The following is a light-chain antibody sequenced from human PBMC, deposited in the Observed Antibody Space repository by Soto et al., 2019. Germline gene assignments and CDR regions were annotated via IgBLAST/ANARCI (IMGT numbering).Light chain of an antibody. J-gene: IGLJ3*02. CDR3: AACDESLKAWV. V-gene: IGLV1-44*01. Sequence: QSVLAQPPSASGTPGQRVTISCSGSTSNIGSNTVSWYRQLPGTAPKVLMYGSDQRPSGVPDRFSGFTSGTSASLAISGLQSEDEADYYCAACDESLKAWVFGGGTKLTVL. CDR2: GSD. CDR1: TSNIGSNT.